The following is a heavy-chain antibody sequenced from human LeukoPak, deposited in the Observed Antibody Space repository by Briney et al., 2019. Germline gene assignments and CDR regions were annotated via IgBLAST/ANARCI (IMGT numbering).Heavy chain of an antibody. V-gene: IGHV1-2*06. J-gene: IGHJ4*02. CDR2: INPNSGGT. D-gene: IGHD3-10*01. CDR3: ATGSVRGRY. CDR1: GYTFTSYD. Sequence: GGSVKVSCKASGYTFTSYDINWVRQAPGQGLEWMGRINPNSGGTNYAQKFQGRVTMTRDTSISTAYMELSRLRSDDTAVYYCATGSVRGRYWGQGTLVTVSS.